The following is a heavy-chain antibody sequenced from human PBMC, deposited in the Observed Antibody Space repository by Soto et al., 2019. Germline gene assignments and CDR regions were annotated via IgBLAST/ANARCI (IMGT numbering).Heavy chain of an antibody. CDR3: ARGWDYGDYARGGWFDP. Sequence: QVQLQQWGAGLLKPSETLSLTCAVYGGSFSGYYWSWIRQPPGKGLEWIGEINHSGSTNYNPSLKSRGTISVDTSKNQFALKLSSGTDADKAVYYCARGWDYGDYARGGWFDPWGQGTLVTVSS. V-gene: IGHV4-34*01. CDR2: INHSGST. CDR1: GGSFSGYY. J-gene: IGHJ5*02. D-gene: IGHD4-17*01.